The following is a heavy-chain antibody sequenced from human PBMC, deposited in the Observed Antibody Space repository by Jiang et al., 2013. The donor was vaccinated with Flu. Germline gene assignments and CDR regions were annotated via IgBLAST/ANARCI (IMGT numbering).Heavy chain of an antibody. CDR1: GYSFTTYS. D-gene: IGHD4-17*01. CDR3: ARRSPTDY. CDR2: INPNTGNP. Sequence: SGYSFTTYSVNWVRQAPRYKGLEWMGWINPNTGNPIYAQGFTGRFVFSLDTSVSTAYLQINNLETADTAVYYCARRSPTDYWGQGTLVTVSS. V-gene: IGHV7-4-1*02. J-gene: IGHJ1*01.